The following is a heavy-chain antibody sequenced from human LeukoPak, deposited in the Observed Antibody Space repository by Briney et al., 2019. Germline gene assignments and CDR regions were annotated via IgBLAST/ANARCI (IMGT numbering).Heavy chain of an antibody. CDR3: ARGTDYDFWSGPFDP. J-gene: IGHJ5*02. V-gene: IGHV1-24*01. CDR1: GYTLTELS. CDR2: FDPEDGET. D-gene: IGHD3-3*01. Sequence: ASVKVSCKVSGYTLTELSMHWVRQAPGKGLEWMGGFDPEDGETIYAQKFQGRVTMTEDTSTDTAYMELSSLRSEDTAVYHCARGTDYDFWSGPFDPWGQGTLVTVSS.